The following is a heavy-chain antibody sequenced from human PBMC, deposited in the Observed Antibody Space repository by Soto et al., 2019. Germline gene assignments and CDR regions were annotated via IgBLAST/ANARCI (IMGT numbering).Heavy chain of an antibody. D-gene: IGHD3-3*01. J-gene: IGHJ4*02. Sequence: PGGSLRLSCAASGFTVSNHYMAWVRQAPGKGLAWVSVIHTGGSTYYADSVKGRFSISRYNSNNTLYLQMSSLRAEDTAVYYCARDFCDRSYKLDYWGQGTLVTTSS. CDR3: ARDFCDRSYKLDY. CDR2: IHTGGST. CDR1: GFTVSNHY. V-gene: IGHV3-66*01.